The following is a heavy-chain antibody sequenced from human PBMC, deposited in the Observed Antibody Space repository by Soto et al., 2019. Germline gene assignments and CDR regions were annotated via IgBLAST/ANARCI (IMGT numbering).Heavy chain of an antibody. J-gene: IGHJ4*02. D-gene: IGHD1-1*01. Sequence: PAGSLRLYCEGSGFTFSDYYISWIRQAPGKGLEWISYSSNSGTFSRYADSVKGRFSISRDNTKNLLYLQMNSLRAEDTAVYYCARSGDNYNRLDYWGQGTPVTVPS. CDR1: GFTFSDYY. CDR2: SSNSGTFS. V-gene: IGHV3-11*06. CDR3: ARSGDNYNRLDY.